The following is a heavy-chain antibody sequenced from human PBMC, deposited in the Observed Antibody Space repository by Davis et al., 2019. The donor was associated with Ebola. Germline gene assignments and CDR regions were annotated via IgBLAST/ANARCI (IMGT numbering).Heavy chain of an antibody. CDR3: VKGTTACHV. CDR1: GFTFRNLG. Sequence: GESLKISCAASGFTFRNLGMTWVRQAPGKGLECVAAIGVRGTTDYVDSVKGRFTISRDNSKNMLFLQMDNLRADDTAVYYCVKGTTACHVWGQGTLVTVSS. J-gene: IGHJ4*02. CDR2: IGVRGTT. D-gene: IGHD1-26*01. V-gene: IGHV3-23*01.